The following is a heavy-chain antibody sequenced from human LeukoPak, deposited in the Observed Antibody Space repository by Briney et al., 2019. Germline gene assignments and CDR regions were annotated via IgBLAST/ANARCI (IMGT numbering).Heavy chain of an antibody. D-gene: IGHD1-26*01. CDR1: GGSISSYY. V-gene: IGHV4-4*07. Sequence: SETLSLTCTVSGGSISSYYWSWIRQPAGKGLEWIGRTYTSGSTNYNPSLKSRVTMSVDTSKNQFSLKLSSVTAADTAVYYCARAKRIVGATGWFDPWGQGTLVTVSS. CDR2: TYTSGST. CDR3: ARAKRIVGATGWFDP. J-gene: IGHJ5*02.